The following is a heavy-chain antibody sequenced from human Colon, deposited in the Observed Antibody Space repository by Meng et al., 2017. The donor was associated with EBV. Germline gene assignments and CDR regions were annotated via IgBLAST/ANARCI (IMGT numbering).Heavy chain of an antibody. D-gene: IGHD5-12*01. Sequence: EVQLVESGGDVVQSGXSLRLSCAASGFTLSSDYMHWVRQVPGGGRVWVSRINGDGSSTNYADSVKGRFTISRDNAKNTLYLQMNSLRAEDTAVYFCARESSGYDLSHWGQGTLVTVSS. V-gene: IGHV3-74*01. CDR2: INGDGSST. CDR1: GFTLSSDY. J-gene: IGHJ4*02. CDR3: ARESSGYDLSH.